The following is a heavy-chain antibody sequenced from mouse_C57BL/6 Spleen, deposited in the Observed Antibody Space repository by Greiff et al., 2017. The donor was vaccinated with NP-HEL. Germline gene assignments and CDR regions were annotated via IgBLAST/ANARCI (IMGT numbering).Heavy chain of an antibody. CDR1: GFTFSSYA. Sequence: EVKLMESGGGLVKPGGSLKLSCAASGFTFSSYAMSWVRQTPEKRLEWVATISDGGSYTYYPDNVKGRFTISRDNAKNNLYLQMSHLKSEDTAMYYCAREYRTKVYFDYWGQGTTLTVSS. J-gene: IGHJ2*01. V-gene: IGHV5-4*01. CDR2: ISDGGSYT. CDR3: AREYRTKVYFDY. D-gene: IGHD2-12*01.